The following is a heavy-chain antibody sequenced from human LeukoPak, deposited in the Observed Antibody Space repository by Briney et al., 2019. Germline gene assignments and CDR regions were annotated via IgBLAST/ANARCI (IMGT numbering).Heavy chain of an antibody. CDR2: IYYSGST. V-gene: IGHV4-39*07. CDR3: ARDNGDLALDAFDI. CDR1: GGSISSSSYY. J-gene: IGHJ3*02. Sequence: PSETLSLTCTVSGGSISSSSYYWGWIRQPPGKGLEWIGSIYYSGSTYYNPSLKSRVTISVDTSKNQFSLKLSSVTAADTAVYYCARDNGDLALDAFDIWGQGTMVTVSS. D-gene: IGHD2-8*01.